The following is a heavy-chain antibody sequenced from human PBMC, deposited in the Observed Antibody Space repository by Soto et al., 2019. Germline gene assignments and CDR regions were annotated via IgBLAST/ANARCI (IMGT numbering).Heavy chain of an antibody. CDR3: ARDSGYSSSWYLAFDY. Sequence: ASVKVSCKASGGTFSSYAISWLRQAPGQGLEWMGGIIPIFGTANYAQKFQGRVTITADESTSTAYMELSSLRSEDTAVYYCARDSGYSSSWYLAFDYWGQGTLVTVSS. D-gene: IGHD6-13*01. CDR2: IIPIFGTA. J-gene: IGHJ4*02. CDR1: GGTFSSYA. V-gene: IGHV1-69*13.